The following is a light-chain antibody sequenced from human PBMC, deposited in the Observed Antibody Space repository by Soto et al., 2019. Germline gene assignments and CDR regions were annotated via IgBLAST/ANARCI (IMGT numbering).Light chain of an antibody. CDR2: EVN. CDR3: SSYAGSSTV. Sequence: QSALTQPPSASGSPGQSVAISCTGPSSDVGGYNYVSWYQQHPGKAPKLMIYEVNKRPSGVPDRFSGSKSGNTASLTVYGLQAEDEADYYCSSYAGSSTVFGTGTKLTVL. J-gene: IGLJ1*01. V-gene: IGLV2-8*01. CDR1: SSDVGGYNY.